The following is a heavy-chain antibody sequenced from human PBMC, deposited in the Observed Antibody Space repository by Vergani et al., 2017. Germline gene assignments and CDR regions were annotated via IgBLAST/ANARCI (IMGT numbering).Heavy chain of an antibody. CDR2: IYGGGST. CDR3: ARGPRRFGELSLGY. V-gene: IGHV3-66*02. CDR1: GFTVRSNY. J-gene: IGHJ4*02. Sequence: EVQLVESGGGLVQPGGSLRLSCAAFGFTVRSNYMSWVRQAPGKGLEWVSVIYGGGSTYYADSVKGRFTISRDNSKNTLYLQMNSLGAEDTAVYYCARGPRRFGELSLGYWGQGTLVTVSS. D-gene: IGHD3-10*01.